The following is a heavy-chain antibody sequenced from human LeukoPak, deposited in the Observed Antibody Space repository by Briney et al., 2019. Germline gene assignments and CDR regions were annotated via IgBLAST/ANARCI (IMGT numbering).Heavy chain of an antibody. D-gene: IGHD3-10*01. CDR1: GFTFNSYA. J-gene: IGHJ6*02. CDR3: AKAMVRGVSVTLYYGMDV. V-gene: IGHV3-23*01. Sequence: QPGGSLRLSCAASGFTFNSYAMSWVRQAPGKGLEWVSAISGSGGSTYYADSVKGRFTISRDNSKNTLYLQMNSLRAEDTAVYYCAKAMVRGVSVTLYYGMDVWGQGTTVTVSS. CDR2: ISGSGGST.